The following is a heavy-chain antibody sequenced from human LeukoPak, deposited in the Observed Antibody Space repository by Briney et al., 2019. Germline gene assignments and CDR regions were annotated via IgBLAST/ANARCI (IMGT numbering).Heavy chain of an antibody. CDR2: ISYDGSNK. Sequence: GGSLRLSCAASGFTFSSYAMSWVRQAPGKGLEWVAVISYDGSNKYYADSVKGRFTISRDNSKNTLYLQMNSLRAEDTAVYYCARDRVWYCSSTSCNGMDVWGQGTTVTVSS. CDR1: GFTFSSYA. D-gene: IGHD2-2*01. CDR3: ARDRVWYCSSTSCNGMDV. J-gene: IGHJ6*02. V-gene: IGHV3-30-3*01.